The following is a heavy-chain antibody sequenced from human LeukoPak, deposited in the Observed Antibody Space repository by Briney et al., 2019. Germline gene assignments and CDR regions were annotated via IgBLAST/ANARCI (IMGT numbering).Heavy chain of an antibody. J-gene: IGHJ4*02. CDR2: ISSSSSTI. D-gene: IGHD6-19*01. V-gene: IGHV3-48*04. CDR3: ARDDSSGCFDY. CDR1: GFTFSSYS. Sequence: GGSLRLSCAASGFTFSSYSMNWVRQAPGKGLEWVSYISSSSSTIYYADSVKGRFTISRDNAKNSLYLQMNSLRAEDTAVYYCARDDSSGCFDYWGQGTLVTVSS.